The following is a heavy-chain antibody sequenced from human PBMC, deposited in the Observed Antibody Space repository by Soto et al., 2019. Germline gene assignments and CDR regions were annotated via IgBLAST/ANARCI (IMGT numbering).Heavy chain of an antibody. V-gene: IGHV5-10-1*01. J-gene: IGHJ4*02. CDR2: IDPSDSYT. Sequence: GESLKISCKGSGYSFTSYWISWVRQMPGKGLEWMGRIDPSDSYTNYSPSFQGHVTISADKSISTAYLQWSSLKASDTAMYYCARTLEYSSGGYPEYYFDDWGQGTLVTLSA. D-gene: IGHD6-19*01. CDR1: GYSFTSYW. CDR3: ARTLEYSSGGYPEYYFDD.